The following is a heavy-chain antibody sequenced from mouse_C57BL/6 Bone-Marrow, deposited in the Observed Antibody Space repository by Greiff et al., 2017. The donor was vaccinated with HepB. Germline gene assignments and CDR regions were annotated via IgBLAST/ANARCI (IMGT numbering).Heavy chain of an antibody. J-gene: IGHJ2*01. CDR2: IYPGSGST. V-gene: IGHV1-55*01. Sequence: QVQLQQSGAELVKPGASVKMSCKASGYTFTSYWITWVKQRPGQGLEWIGDIYPGSGSTNYNEKFKSKATLTVDTSSSTAYMQLSSLTSEDSAVYYCARGYYGSSYLYWGQGTTLTVSS. CDR1: GYTFTSYW. D-gene: IGHD1-1*01. CDR3: ARGYYGSSYLY.